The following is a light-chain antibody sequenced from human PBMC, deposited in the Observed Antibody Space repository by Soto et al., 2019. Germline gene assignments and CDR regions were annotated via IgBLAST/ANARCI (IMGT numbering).Light chain of an antibody. Sequence: DIQMTQSPSTLSASVVDRVTITGLASQTIDSWLAWYQQRPGKPPNLLIYKASTLASGVPSRFSGSGSGTEFTLTISSLQPEDFATYYCQQLNSYSSITFGQGTRLEIK. CDR2: KAS. CDR3: QQLNSYSSIT. J-gene: IGKJ5*01. CDR1: QTIDSW. V-gene: IGKV1-5*03.